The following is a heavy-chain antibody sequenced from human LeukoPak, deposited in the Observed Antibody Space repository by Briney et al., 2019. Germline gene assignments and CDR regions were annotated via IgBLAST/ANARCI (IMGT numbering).Heavy chain of an antibody. J-gene: IGHJ6*02. CDR3: ATGPGYSSKEYYYYGMDV. CDR2: ISSSGSTI. V-gene: IGHV3-11*01. CDR1: GFTFSDYY. D-gene: IGHD6-19*01. Sequence: GGSLRLSCAASGFTFSDYYMSWIRQAPGKGLEWVSYISSSGSTIYYADSVKGRFTISRDNAKNSLYLQMNSLRAEDTAVYYCATGPGYSSKEYYYYGMDVWGQGTTVTVSS.